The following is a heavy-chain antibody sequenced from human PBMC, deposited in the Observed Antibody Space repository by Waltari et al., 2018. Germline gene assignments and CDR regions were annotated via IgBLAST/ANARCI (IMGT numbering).Heavy chain of an antibody. J-gene: IGHJ5*02. CDR1: GGPFPDYS. CDR2: ISHSGST. CDR3: ARTWGYSPPLGWFDP. V-gene: IGHV4-34*01. Sequence: QVQLPQWGAGLLKPSETLSLTCAVSGGPFPDYSWSWIRQSPDKGLEWIGEISHSGSTNYNPSLKSRVTMSVDTIKKQFSLKLTSVTAADTAVYFCARTWGYSPPLGWFDPWGRGTRVTVSS. D-gene: IGHD1-26*01.